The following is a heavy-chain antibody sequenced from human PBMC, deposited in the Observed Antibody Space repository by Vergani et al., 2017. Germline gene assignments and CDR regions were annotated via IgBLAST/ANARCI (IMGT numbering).Heavy chain of an antibody. CDR3: ARGSGIAACLRLAWGAYYFDY. J-gene: IGHJ4*02. CDR1: GGSFSGYY. Sequence: QVQLQQWGAGLLKPSETLSLTCAVYGGSFSGYYWSWIRQPPGKGLEWIGEINHSGSTNYNPSLKSRVTISVDTSKNQFSLKLSSVTAADTAVYYCARGSGIAACLRLAWGAYYFDYWGQGTLVTVSS. V-gene: IGHV4-34*01. D-gene: IGHD6-13*01. CDR2: INHSGST.